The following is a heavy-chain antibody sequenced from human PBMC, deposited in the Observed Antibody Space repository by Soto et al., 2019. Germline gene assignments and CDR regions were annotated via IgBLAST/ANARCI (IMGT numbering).Heavy chain of an antibody. CDR3: AKDTNRIAARYYFDY. J-gene: IGHJ4*02. V-gene: IGHV3-30*18. D-gene: IGHD6-6*01. CDR2: ISYDGSNK. Sequence: GGSLRLSCAASGFTFSSYGMHWVRQAPGKGLEWVAVISYDGSNKYYADSVKGRFTISRDNSKNTLYLQMNSLRAEDTAVYYCAKDTNRIAARYYFDYWGQGT. CDR1: GFTFSSYG.